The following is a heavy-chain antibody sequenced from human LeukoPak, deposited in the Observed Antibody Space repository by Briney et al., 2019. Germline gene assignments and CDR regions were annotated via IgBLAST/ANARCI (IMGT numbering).Heavy chain of an antibody. CDR2: IYYSGST. Sequence: TSETLSLTCTVSGGSISSYYWSWIRQPPGKGLEWIGYIYYSGSTNYNPSLKSRVTISVDTSKNQFSLKLSSVTAADTAVYYCARGLSSGWYIGSWGQGTLVTVSS. CDR1: GGSISSYY. D-gene: IGHD6-19*01. J-gene: IGHJ5*02. CDR3: ARGLSSGWYIGS. V-gene: IGHV4-59*01.